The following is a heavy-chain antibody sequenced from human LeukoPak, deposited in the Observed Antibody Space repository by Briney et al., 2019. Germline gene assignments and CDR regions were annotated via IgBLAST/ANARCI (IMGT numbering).Heavy chain of an antibody. CDR1: GYIFISNG. D-gene: IGHD3-22*01. J-gene: IGHJ4*02. CDR3: ARVLESGYYGYYFDY. CDR2: ISAYNGNT. V-gene: IGHV1-18*01. Sequence: GASVKVPCKASGYIFISNGISWVRQAPGQGLEWMGWISAYNGNTNYAQKLQGRVTMTTDTSTSTAYMELRSLRSDDTAVYYCARVLESGYYGYYFDYWGQGTLVIVSS.